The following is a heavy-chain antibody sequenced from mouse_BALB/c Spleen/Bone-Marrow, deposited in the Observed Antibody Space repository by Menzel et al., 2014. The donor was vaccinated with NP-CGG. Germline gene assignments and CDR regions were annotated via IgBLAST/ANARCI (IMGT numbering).Heavy chain of an antibody. V-gene: IGHV1-74*01. CDR1: GHTFTSYW. D-gene: IGHD2-3*01. CDR3: ARGSMILNYFDY. J-gene: IGHJ2*01. CDR2: IDPYDSET. Sequence: QVQLQQSGAELVRPGASVKLSCKASGHTFTSYWMNWGKQRPEQGLEWIGRIDPYDSETHYNQKFKDKAILTVDKSSSTAYMQLSSLTSEDSAVYYRARGSMILNYFDYWGQGTTLTVSS.